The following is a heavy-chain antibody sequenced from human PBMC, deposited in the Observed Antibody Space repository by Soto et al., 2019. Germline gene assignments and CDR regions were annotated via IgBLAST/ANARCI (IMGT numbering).Heavy chain of an antibody. Sequence: SETLSLTCTVSGGSISSYYWSWIRQPPGKGLEWIGYIYYSGSTNYNPSLKSRVTISVDTSKNQFSLKLSSVTAADTAVYYCARGQRGRVRFLEWLLFDYWGQGTLGTVSS. CDR2: IYYSGST. D-gene: IGHD3-3*01. J-gene: IGHJ4*02. CDR3: ARGQRGRVRFLEWLLFDY. CDR1: GGSISSYY. V-gene: IGHV4-59*01.